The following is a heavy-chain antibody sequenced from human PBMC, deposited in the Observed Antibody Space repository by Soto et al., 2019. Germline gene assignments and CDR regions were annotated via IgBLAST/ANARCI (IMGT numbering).Heavy chain of an antibody. CDR2: IIPIFGTA. CDR1: GGTFSSYA. Sequence: QVQLVQSGAEVKKPGSSVKVSCKASGGTFSSYAISWVRQAPGQGLEWMGGIIPIFGTANYAQKFQGRVTITAGESTSTAYMELSSLRSEDTAVYYCARSGRYCAWLLPDYYYYGMDVWGQGTTVTVSS. CDR3: ARSGRYCAWLLPDYYYYGMDV. J-gene: IGHJ6*02. V-gene: IGHV1-69*01. D-gene: IGHD3-9*01.